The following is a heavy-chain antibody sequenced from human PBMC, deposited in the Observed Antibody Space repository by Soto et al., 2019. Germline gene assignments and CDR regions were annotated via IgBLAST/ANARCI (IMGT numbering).Heavy chain of an antibody. CDR1: GGSISSYY. D-gene: IGHD6-19*01. CDR3: ARGIAVSFWFDP. V-gene: IGHV4-4*07. J-gene: IGHJ5*02. Sequence: LSLTCTVSGGSISSYYWSWIRQPAGKGLEWIGRIYTSGSTNYNPSLKSRLTMSVDTSKNQFSLKLSSVTAADTAVYYCARGIAVSFWFDPWGQGTLVTVSS. CDR2: IYTSGST.